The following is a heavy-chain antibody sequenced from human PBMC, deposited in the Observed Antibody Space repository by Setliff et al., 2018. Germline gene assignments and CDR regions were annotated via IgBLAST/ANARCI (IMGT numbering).Heavy chain of an antibody. CDR1: GGSISSYY. J-gene: IGHJ3*02. D-gene: IGHD3-3*01. V-gene: IGHV4-34*01. CDR3: ARYSNDFWSGYYAFDI. CDR2: INHSGST. Sequence: SETLSLTCTVSGGSISSYYWSWIRQPPGKGLEWIGEINHSGSTNYNPSLKSRVTISVDTSKNQFSLKLSSVTAADTAVYYCARYSNDFWSGYYAFDIWGQGTMVTVSS.